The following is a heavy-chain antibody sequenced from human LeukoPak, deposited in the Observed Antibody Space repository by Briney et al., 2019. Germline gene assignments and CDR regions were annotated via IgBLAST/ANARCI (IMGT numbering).Heavy chain of an antibody. CDR3: ARDFFSRFDI. Sequence: PSQTLSLTCAVSGGSISSGGYSWTWIRQPPGQGLGCVGHVYYSGSTYYNPSLKSRVTISLDTSKNQFSLKLSSVTAADTAVYYCARDFFSRFDIWGQGTMVTVSS. CDR2: VYYSGST. D-gene: IGHD2-2*01. J-gene: IGHJ3*02. V-gene: IGHV4-30-4*07. CDR1: GGSISSGGYS.